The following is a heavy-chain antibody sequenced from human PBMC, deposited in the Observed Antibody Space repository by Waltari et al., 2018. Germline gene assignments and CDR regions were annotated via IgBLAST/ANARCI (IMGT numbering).Heavy chain of an antibody. CDR2: IWYDGSNK. V-gene: IGHV3-33*01. D-gene: IGHD3-22*01. CDR1: GFTFSSDG. CDR3: ARSKSGYYYPYYFDY. Sequence: VQLVDAGGGLIQPGRSLRLSCASSGFTFSSDGLNWFRQAPGKGLEWVAVIWYDGSNKYYADSVKGRFTISRDNSKNTLYLQMNSLRAEDTAVYYCARSKSGYYYPYYFDYWGQGTLVTVSS. J-gene: IGHJ4*02.